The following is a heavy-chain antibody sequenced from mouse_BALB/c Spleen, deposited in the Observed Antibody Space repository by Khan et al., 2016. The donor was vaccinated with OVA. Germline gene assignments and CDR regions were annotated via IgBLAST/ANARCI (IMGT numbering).Heavy chain of an antibody. CDR2: INPSTGYT. J-gene: IGHJ2*01. CDR1: GYTFINYW. Sequence: QVQLQQSGAELAKPGASVKMSCKASGYTFINYWILWVKQRPGQGLEWIGYINPSTGYTEYNQNFQDKATLTADNSSTTAYIPLSSLTSEDAAVYYCARRGLRWDFDYWGQGTTRTVSS. V-gene: IGHV1-7*01. D-gene: IGHD1-1*01. CDR3: ARRGLRWDFDY.